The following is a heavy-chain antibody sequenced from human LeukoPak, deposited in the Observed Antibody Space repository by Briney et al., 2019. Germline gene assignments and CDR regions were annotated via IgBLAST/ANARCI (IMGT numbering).Heavy chain of an antibody. Sequence: ASVRVSCKGSGYTFTSYDINWVGEAIGQGLEWMGWMNPNSGNTGYAQKFQGRVTMTRNTSISTAYMELSSLRSEDTAVYYCARVGPAFDYWGQGTLVTVSS. D-gene: IGHD2-2*01. J-gene: IGHJ4*02. CDR1: GYTFTSYD. CDR2: MNPNSGNT. V-gene: IGHV1-8*01. CDR3: ARVGPAFDY.